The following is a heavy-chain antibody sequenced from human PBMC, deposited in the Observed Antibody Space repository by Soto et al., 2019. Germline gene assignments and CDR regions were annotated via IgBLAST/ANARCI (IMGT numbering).Heavy chain of an antibody. J-gene: IGHJ1*01. CDR1: GFNFSSYA. CDR2: ISYDGGKK. D-gene: IGHD6-13*01. V-gene: IGHV3-30*04. CDR3: AREGQPAAGNTPHN. Sequence: GGSLRLSCAASGFNFSSYAMHWVRQAPGKGLEWVAVISYDGGKKYYADSVKGRFTISRDNSKNTLYVEMNSLSAEDTAVYYCAREGQPAAGNTPHNWGQGTLVTVSS.